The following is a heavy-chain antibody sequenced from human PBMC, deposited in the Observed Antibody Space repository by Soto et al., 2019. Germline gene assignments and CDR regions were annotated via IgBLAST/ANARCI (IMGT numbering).Heavy chain of an antibody. D-gene: IGHD1-26*01. J-gene: IGHJ4*02. Sequence: QVQLVQSGAEVREPGASVKVSCKASGYSFTSLDINWVRQTTGQGLEWMGWMQPSSGRTGYAQKFQGRVTMTRDTSINTDYMELSSLTSDDSAFYYCARGGTAGVDYWGQGTLVTVSS. CDR3: ARGGTAGVDY. V-gene: IGHV1-8*01. CDR2: MQPSSGRT. CDR1: GYSFTSLD.